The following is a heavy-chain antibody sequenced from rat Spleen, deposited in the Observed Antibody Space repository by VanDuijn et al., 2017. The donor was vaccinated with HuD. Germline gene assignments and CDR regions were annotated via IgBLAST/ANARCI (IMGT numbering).Heavy chain of an antibody. CDR1: GFTFSDYY. D-gene: IGHD5-1*01. J-gene: IGHJ2*01. CDR2: IKYDGTSP. V-gene: IGHV5-29*01. CDR3: ARRRRNWYYFDY. Sequence: EVQLVESDGGLVQPGRSLKLSCAASGFTFSDYYMAWVRQAPARGLEWAATIKYDGTSPYYRDSVKGRFTISRDNAKSTLYLQMDSLRSEDTATYYCARRRRNWYYFDYWGQGVMVTVSS.